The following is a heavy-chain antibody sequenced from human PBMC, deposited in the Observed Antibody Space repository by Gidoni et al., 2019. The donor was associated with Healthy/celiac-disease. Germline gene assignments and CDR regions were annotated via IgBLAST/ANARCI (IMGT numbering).Heavy chain of an antibody. V-gene: IGHV5-10-1*03. CDR2: IDPSDSYT. CDR1: GYSFTRYW. J-gene: IGHJ4*02. CDR3: ARGYDSSGYYEDY. Sequence: EVQLVQSGAAVQKRGESLRISCKGSGYSFTRYWISWVRQMPGKGLEWMGRIDPSDSYTNYSPSFQGHVTISADKSISTAYLQWSSLKASDTAMYYCARGYDSSGYYEDYWGQGTLVTVSS. D-gene: IGHD3-22*01.